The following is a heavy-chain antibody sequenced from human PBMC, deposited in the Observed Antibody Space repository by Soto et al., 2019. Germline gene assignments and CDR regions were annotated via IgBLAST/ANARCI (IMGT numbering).Heavy chain of an antibody. Sequence: EVQLVQSAAEVKKPGESLKISCQASGYTFSDFWIGWVRQMPGKGLEWMGMLYPGDSETRYSPSFQGQVTISADKSSTTAYLQWSSLKASDTAIYFSARAYGVVIEFDYWGQGTLLTVSS. CDR1: GYTFSDFW. CDR3: ARAYGVVIEFDY. CDR2: LYPGDSET. V-gene: IGHV5-51*01. D-gene: IGHD3-3*01. J-gene: IGHJ4*02.